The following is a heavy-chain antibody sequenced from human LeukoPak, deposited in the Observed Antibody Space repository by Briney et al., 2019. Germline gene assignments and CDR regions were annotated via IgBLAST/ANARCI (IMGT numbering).Heavy chain of an antibody. D-gene: IGHD6-19*01. CDR3: ARHVEQWLTPFDY. Sequence: VKPSETLSLTCTVSGGSISSYYWSWLRQPPGKGLEWSGYIYYSGRTNYNPSLKSRVTISVDTSKNQFSLKLTSVTAADTAVYYCARHVEQWLTPFDYWGQGTLVTVSS. CDR1: GGSISSYY. V-gene: IGHV4-59*08. CDR2: IYYSGRT. J-gene: IGHJ4*02.